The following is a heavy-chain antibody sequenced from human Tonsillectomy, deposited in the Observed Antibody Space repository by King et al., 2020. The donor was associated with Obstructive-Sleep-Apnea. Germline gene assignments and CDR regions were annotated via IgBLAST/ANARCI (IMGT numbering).Heavy chain of an antibody. CDR1: GGTFSSYA. J-gene: IGHJ1*01. D-gene: IGHD2-2*01. CDR3: ARDVVVPAAMRGYFQH. Sequence: QLVQSGAEVKKPGASVKVSCKASGGTFSSYAISWVRQAPGQGLEWMGGIIPIFGTANYAQKFQGRVTITADESTSTAYMELSSLRSEDTAVYYCARDVVVPAAMRGYFQHWGQGTLVTVSS. V-gene: IGHV1-69*01. CDR2: IIPIFGTA.